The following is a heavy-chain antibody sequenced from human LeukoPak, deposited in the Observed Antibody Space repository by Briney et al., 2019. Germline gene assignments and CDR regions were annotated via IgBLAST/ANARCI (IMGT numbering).Heavy chain of an antibody. CDR2: IKHNSGGT. CDR3: ARVEGSAATRGD. D-gene: IGHD1-7*01. Sequence: ASVKVSCKASGYTFTAYYVHWVRKAPGQGLEWMGLIKHNSGGTIYAQMFQGRVTMTRDTSISTAYMELSRLTSDDTAVYYCARVEGSAATRGDWGQGTLVTVSS. CDR1: GYTFTAYY. J-gene: IGHJ4*02. V-gene: IGHV1-2*02.